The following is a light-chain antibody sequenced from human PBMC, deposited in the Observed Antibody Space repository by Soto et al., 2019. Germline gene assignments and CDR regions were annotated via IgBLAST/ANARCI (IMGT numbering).Light chain of an antibody. CDR1: SSDVGSYNF. J-gene: IGLJ1*01. CDR2: EVT. CDR3: SSYTTRSFSPYV. V-gene: IGLV2-14*01. Sequence: QSALTQPASVSGSPGQSITISCTGTSSDVGSYNFVSWYQQHPGKAPKLMIYEVTNRPSGVSNRFSGSKSGNTASLTISGLQAEDEADYYCSSYTTRSFSPYVFGTGTKLTVL.